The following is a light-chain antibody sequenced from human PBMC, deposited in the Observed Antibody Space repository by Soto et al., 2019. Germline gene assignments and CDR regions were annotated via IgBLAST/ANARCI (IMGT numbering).Light chain of an antibody. J-gene: IGKJ5*01. CDR1: QSISTY. CDR2: GAS. CDR3: QQSYRFPRT. V-gene: IGKV1-39*01. Sequence: DIPMSQSPSSLSASVGDRVTISCRASQSISTYLHWYQQKAGKAPKLLIYGASSLQSGVPSRFSGSGSGTDFTLSISSLQPEDFATYYCQQSYRFPRTFGQGTRLEIK.